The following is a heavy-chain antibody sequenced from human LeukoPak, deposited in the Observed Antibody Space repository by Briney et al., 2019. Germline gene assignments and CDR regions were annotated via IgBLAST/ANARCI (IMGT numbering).Heavy chain of an antibody. CDR2: IHYTGST. Sequence: GSLRLSCAASGFTFSNYAMSWVRLPPEKGLEWIASIHYTGSTYYNPFLKSRSTISRDTPKNQFSLTLTSVIGADTAVYYCVRHVHSPSFDPWGQGTLVTVSS. CDR3: VRHVHSPSFDP. V-gene: IGHV4-39*01. J-gene: IGHJ5*02. CDR1: GFTFSNYA.